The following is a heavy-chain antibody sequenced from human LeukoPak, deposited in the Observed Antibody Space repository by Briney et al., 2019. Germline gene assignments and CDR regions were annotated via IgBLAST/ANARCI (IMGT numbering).Heavy chain of an antibody. CDR1: GGSISSGSYY. CDR2: IYTSGST. D-gene: IGHD3-22*01. J-gene: IGHJ3*02. Sequence: SETLSLTCTVSGGSISSGSYYWSWIRQPAGKGLEWIGRIYTSGSTYYNPSLKSRVTISVDTSKNQFSLKLSSVTAADTAVYYCARETLVVVINGFDIWGQGTMVTVSS. V-gene: IGHV4-61*02. CDR3: ARETLVVVINGFDI.